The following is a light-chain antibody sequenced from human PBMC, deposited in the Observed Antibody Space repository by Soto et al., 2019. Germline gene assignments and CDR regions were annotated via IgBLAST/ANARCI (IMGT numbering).Light chain of an antibody. CDR2: DAS. CDR1: HDINKY. CDR3: QRYDSLPPT. V-gene: IGKV1-33*01. J-gene: IGKJ5*01. Sequence: DIQMTQSPSSLSESVGDRVTITCQASHDINKYLNWYQEKPGKAPKLLIYDASNLQTGVPSRFSGSGSGTHFTFTISSLQPEDIATYYCQRYDSLPPTFGQGTRLDIK.